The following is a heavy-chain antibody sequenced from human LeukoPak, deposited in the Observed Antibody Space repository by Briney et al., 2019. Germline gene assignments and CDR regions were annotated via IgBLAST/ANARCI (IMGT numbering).Heavy chain of an antibody. V-gene: IGHV4-4*07. D-gene: IGHD3-10*01. CDR3: ARDSGTTGEVKFDP. J-gene: IGHJ5*02. CDR1: GGSISSYY. CDR2: IYTSGTI. Sequence: SETLSLTCTVSGGSISSYYWSWIRQPAGTALEWIARIYTSGTITYNPSLKSRVTMSVDTSKNQFSLKLSSVTAADTAVYYCARDSGTTGEVKFDPWGQGTLVTVSS.